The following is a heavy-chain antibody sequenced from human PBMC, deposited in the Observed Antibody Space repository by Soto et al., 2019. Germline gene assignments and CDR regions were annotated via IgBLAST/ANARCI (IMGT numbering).Heavy chain of an antibody. CDR1: GGESMTSRNFF. Sequence: QLQLRASGPGVVKPSETLSLTCTVSGGESMTSRNFFWGWIRQPPGKGLEFVGSMYSNGGPHNSSSLKSRVRISLDPSRNQFSLKVDSVTASDTAVYYCGRLIEAATGHSGRDYWSPGTRVTVS. J-gene: IGHJ4*02. CDR2: MYSNGGP. D-gene: IGHD2-15*01. V-gene: IGHV4-39*01. CDR3: GRLIEAATGHSGRDY.